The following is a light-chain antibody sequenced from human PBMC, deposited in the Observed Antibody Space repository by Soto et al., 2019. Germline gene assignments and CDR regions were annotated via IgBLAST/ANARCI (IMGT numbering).Light chain of an antibody. Sequence: SYELTQPPSVSVSPGQTASITCSGEKWGDTYSCWYQQKPGQSPVLVIYQDAKRPSGIPERFSGSNSGNTATLTISGTQAMDEADYYCQAWHSTTPVVFGGGTKLTVL. CDR2: QDA. CDR1: KWGDTY. CDR3: QAWHSTTPVV. V-gene: IGLV3-1*01. J-gene: IGLJ2*01.